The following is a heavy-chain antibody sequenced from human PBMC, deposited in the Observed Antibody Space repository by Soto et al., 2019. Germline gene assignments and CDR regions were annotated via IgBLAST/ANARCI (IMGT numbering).Heavy chain of an antibody. CDR3: VRTPKGQWLVGY. Sequence: QRQLQESGPGLVKPSETLSLTCTVAGGSISSSSYYWGGIRPPPGKGLAWIGSTDYSGSTYYNPTLKRRITISLVTSQHRCSLQFSSVAAADTAVYYCVRTPKGQWLVGYWGQGTLVTVSS. V-gene: IGHV4-39*01. CDR2: TDYSGST. J-gene: IGHJ4*02. D-gene: IGHD6-19*01. CDR1: GGSISSSSYY.